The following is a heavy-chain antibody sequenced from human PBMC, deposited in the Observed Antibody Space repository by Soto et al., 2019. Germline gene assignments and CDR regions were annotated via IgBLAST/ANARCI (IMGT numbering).Heavy chain of an antibody. CDR1: DVSLNSTSYC. Sequence: SETLSLTCSVADVSLNSTSYCWGWIRQPPGRGLEWIGNVCYNGSAYYNPSLKSRVTFSVDTSKKQISLNLRSVTAADTAIYHCANGSNGWFDPWGQGMLVTVSS. CDR2: VCYNGSA. D-gene: IGHD2-8*01. J-gene: IGHJ5*02. CDR3: ANGSNGWFDP. V-gene: IGHV4-39*01.